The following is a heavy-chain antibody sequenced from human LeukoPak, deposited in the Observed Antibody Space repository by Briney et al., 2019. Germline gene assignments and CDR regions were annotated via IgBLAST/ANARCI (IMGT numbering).Heavy chain of an antibody. CDR2: IRSKTYGGTT. D-gene: IGHD3-10*02. CDR3: CMLGD. CDR1: GFTVGDYA. J-gene: IGHJ4*02. V-gene: IGHV3-49*04. Sequence: SLRLSCTASGFTVGDYAMNWVRQAPGKGLEWVGLIRSKTYGGTTEYAASMKGRVTISRDDSKNIAYLQMNSLKTEDTAVYYCCMLGDWGQGTLVTVSS.